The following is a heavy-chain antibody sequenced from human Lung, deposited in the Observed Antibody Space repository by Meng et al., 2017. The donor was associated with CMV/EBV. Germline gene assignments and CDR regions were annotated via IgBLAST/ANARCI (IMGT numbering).Heavy chain of an antibody. V-gene: IGHV1-46*01. D-gene: IGHD3-10*01. J-gene: IGHJ4*02. Sequence: ASVKVSCKASGYTFTSYYLHWIRQAPGQGLEWMGIVNPAGGDATYARTFEGRVTVTRDRSTDTVYLELNRLTPEDTAVYYCARGESINYWGQGTLVTVSS. CDR3: ARGESINY. CDR1: GYTFTSYY. CDR2: VNPAGGDA.